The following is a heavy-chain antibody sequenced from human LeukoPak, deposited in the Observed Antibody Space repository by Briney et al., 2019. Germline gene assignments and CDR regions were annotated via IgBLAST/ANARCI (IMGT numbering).Heavy chain of an antibody. CDR2: VSDNGGLK. V-gene: IGHV3-30*18. CDR1: GFTLSRHG. D-gene: IGHD3-10*02. J-gene: IGHJ6*04. CDR3: AELGITMIGGV. Sequence: GGSLRLSCAASGFTLSRHGMHWVRQAPGRGLEWLAVVSDNGGLKYYSDSVKGRFTISRDNAKNSLYLQMNSLRAEDTAVYYCAELGITMIGGVWGKGTTVTISS.